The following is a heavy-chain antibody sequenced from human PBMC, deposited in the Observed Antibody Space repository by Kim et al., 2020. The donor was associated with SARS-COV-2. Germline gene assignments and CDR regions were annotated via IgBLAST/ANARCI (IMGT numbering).Heavy chain of an antibody. CDR2: ISGSGGST. Sequence: GGSLRLSCAASGFTFSSYAMSWVRQAPGKGLEWVSAISGSGGSTYYADSVKGRFTISRDNSKNTLYLQMNSLRAEDTAVYYCAKGGCGGDCSWYYYYGMDVRGQGTTVTVSS. D-gene: IGHD2-21*02. CDR3: AKGGCGGDCSWYYYYGMDV. J-gene: IGHJ6*02. V-gene: IGHV3-23*01. CDR1: GFTFSSYA.